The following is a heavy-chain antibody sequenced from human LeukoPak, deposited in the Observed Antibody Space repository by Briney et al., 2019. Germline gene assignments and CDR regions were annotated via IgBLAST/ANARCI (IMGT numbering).Heavy chain of an antibody. CDR1: GYTFTSYA. CDR2: INAGNGNT. J-gene: IGHJ3*02. Sequence: ASVKVSCKASGYTFTSYAMHWVRQAPGQRLEWMGWINAGNGNTKYSQKFQGRVTITRDTSASTAYMELSSLRSEDTAVYYCARVRGSSGSRPDAFDIWGQGTMVTVSS. V-gene: IGHV1-3*01. D-gene: IGHD1-26*01. CDR3: ARVRGSSGSRPDAFDI.